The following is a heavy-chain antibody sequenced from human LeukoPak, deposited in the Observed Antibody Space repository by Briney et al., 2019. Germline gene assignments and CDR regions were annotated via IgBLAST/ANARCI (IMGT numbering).Heavy chain of an antibody. CDR3: AREPNTVLDY. J-gene: IGHJ4*02. Sequence: SETLSLTCTVSGGSISSGSYYWSWIRQPAGKGLEWIGRIYTSGSTNYNPSLKSRVTISVDTSKNQFSLKLGSVTAADTAVYYCAREPNTVLDYWGQGTLVTVSS. CDR2: IYTSGST. D-gene: IGHD4-11*01. V-gene: IGHV4-61*02. CDR1: GGSISSGSYY.